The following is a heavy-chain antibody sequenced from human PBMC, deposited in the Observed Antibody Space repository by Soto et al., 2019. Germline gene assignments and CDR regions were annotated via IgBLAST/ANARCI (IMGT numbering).Heavy chain of an antibody. CDR3: ARGRYGDY. J-gene: IGHJ4*02. D-gene: IGHD1-1*01. Sequence: QVHLVQSGAEVKKPGASVKVSGKGSGYAFTTYGITWVRQAPGQGLEGMGWISAHNGNTNYAQKLQGRVTVTRDTSTSTAYMELRSLRSDDTAVYYCARGRYGDYWGQGALVTVSS. CDR1: GYAFTTYG. V-gene: IGHV1-18*01. CDR2: ISAHNGNT.